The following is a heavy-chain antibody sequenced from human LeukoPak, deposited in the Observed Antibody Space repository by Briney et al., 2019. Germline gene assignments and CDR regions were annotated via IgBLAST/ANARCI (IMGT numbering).Heavy chain of an antibody. V-gene: IGHV4-38-2*02. D-gene: IGHD5-12*01. J-gene: IGHJ4*02. CDR2: VSHSGIT. CDR1: GFSISSDYY. Sequence: SETLSLTCTVSGFSISSDYYWGWIRQPPGKGLEWLGSVSHSGITYYNSSLNSRVTISVDTSSNQFSLKVNSVTAADTAVYYCARHTSGYDSVDYWGQGTLVTVSS. CDR3: ARHTSGYDSVDY.